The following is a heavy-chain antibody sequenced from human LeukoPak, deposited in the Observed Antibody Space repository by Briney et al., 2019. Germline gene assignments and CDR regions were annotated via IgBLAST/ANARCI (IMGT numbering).Heavy chain of an antibody. CDR2: ISSSSSYI. CDR1: GFTFSSYS. CDR3: ARDRDGSGSYYNVATGWFDP. V-gene: IGHV3-21*01. D-gene: IGHD3-10*01. Sequence: PGGSLRLSCAASGFTFSSYSMNWVRQAPGKGLEWVSSISSSSSYIYYADSVKGRFTISRDNAKNSLYLQMNSLRAEDMAVYYCARDRDGSGSYYNVATGWFDPWGQGTLVTVSS. J-gene: IGHJ5*02.